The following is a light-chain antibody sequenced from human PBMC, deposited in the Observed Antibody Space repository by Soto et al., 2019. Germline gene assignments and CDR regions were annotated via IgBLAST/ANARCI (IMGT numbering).Light chain of an antibody. CDR3: QQYGSHLLT. J-gene: IGKJ4*01. CDR2: DAS. CDR1: QSISGW. Sequence: DIPMTQSPSTLSASVGDRVTITCRASQSISGWLAWYQKKPGKAPNLLSFDASTLQNGVPSRFSGSGSGTEFTLTVSSLQPDDFATYYCQQYGSHLLTFGGGTKV. V-gene: IGKV1-5*01.